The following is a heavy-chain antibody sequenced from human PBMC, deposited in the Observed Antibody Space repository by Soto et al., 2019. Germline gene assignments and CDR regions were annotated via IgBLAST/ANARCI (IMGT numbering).Heavy chain of an antibody. Sequence: GGSLRLSCAASGFTFSSYGMHWVRQAPGKGLEWVAVISYDGSNKYYADSVKGRFTISRDNSKNTLYLQMNSLRAEDTAVYYCEARGGDLLDYWGPGTLLTVSS. J-gene: IGHJ4*02. CDR3: EARGGDLLDY. CDR2: ISYDGSNK. CDR1: GFTFSSYG. V-gene: IGHV3-30*03. D-gene: IGHD3-10*01.